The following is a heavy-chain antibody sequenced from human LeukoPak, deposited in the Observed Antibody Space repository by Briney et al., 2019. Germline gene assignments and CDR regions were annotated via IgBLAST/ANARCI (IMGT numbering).Heavy chain of an antibody. D-gene: IGHD3-9*01. J-gene: IGHJ6*04. V-gene: IGHV1-69*06. CDR1: GGTFSSYA. CDR3: ARGGYYDILTGYGMDV. CDR2: IIPIFGTA. Sequence: SVKVSCKASGGTFSSYAISWVRQATGQGLEWIGGIIPIFGTANYAQKFQGRVTITADKSTSTAYMELSSLRSEDTAVYYCARGGYYDILTGYGMDVWGKGTTVTVSS.